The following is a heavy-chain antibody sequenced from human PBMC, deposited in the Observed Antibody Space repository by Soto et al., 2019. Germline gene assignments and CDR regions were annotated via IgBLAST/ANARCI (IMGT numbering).Heavy chain of an antibody. CDR2: INPSSGRT. V-gene: IGHV1-46*01. CDR3: ARIAAAGLTYFDF. J-gene: IGHJ4*02. CDR1: RYTFTSFN. D-gene: IGHD6-13*01. Sequence: ASVKVSCKASRYTFTSFNLHWVRQAPGQGLEWMGVINPSSGRTGYEQKFRGRVTMTRETSTSTVYMVLSSLRSEYTAVYYCARIAAAGLTYFDFWGQGTPVTVSS.